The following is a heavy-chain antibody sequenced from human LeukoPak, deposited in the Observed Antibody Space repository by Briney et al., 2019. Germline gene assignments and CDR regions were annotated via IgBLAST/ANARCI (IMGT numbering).Heavy chain of an antibody. V-gene: IGHV3-74*01. CDR3: AREADPSLYASSSPDY. Sequence: GGSLRLSCAASGFGFSNFWMHWVRQAPGKGLVWVSRIKPDGTTSVYADSVKGRFTISRDNLKNTLYLQMRSLRAEDTAVYFCAREADPSLYASSSPDYWGRGTPVTVSS. CDR1: GFGFSNFW. J-gene: IGHJ4*01. D-gene: IGHD6-6*01. CDR2: IKPDGTTS.